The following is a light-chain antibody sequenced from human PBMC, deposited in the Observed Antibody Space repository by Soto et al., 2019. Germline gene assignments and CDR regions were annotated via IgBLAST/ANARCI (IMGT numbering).Light chain of an antibody. Sequence: EIVMTQSPATLSVSTGERATLSCRASQSVDSTYLAWYQQKPAQAPRLLIYATSNRAAGIPDRFSGSGSGTDFTLTISRLEPEDVAVYYCQQYDTSPPRYTFGQGAKVDI. V-gene: IGKV3-20*01. CDR1: QSVDSTY. CDR3: QQYDTSPPRYT. J-gene: IGKJ2*01. CDR2: ATS.